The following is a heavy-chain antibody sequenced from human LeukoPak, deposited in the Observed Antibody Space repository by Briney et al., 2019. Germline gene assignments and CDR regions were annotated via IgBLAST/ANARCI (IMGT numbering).Heavy chain of an antibody. CDR2: ISLSSTYT. V-gene: IGHV3-11*06. J-gene: IGHJ6*02. Sequence: PGGSLRLSCAASGFTFSDYYMSWIRQAPGKGLEWVSYISLSSTYTNYADSVKGRFTISRDNSKNSLYLQMSSLRAEDTAVYYCARDRREGFDCSSTSCHYYYSGMDVWGQGTTVTVSS. CDR1: GFTFSDYY. CDR3: ARDRREGFDCSSTSCHYYYSGMDV. D-gene: IGHD2-2*01.